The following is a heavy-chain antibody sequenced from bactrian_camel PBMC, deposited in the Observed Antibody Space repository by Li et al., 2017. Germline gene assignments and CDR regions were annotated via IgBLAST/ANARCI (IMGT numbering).Heavy chain of an antibody. CDR2: IYWDGVNT. CDR3: AATGRRASPLSCRNFDMRSDYNF. Sequence: VQLVESGGGPVQAGGSLRLSCLVSGYSFSGRCMGWFRQAPGKEREGVAAIYWDGVNTPYVDYADSVKGRFTISRDVAKYTVYLQMNSLDLEDTAVYYCAATGRRASPLSCRNFDMRSDYNFWGQGTQVTVS. V-gene: IGHV3-3*01. J-gene: IGHJ4*01. D-gene: IGHD3*01. CDR1: GYSFSGRC.